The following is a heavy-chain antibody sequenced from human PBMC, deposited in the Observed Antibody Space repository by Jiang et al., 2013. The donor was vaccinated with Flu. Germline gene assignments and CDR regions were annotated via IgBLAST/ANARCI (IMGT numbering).Heavy chain of an antibody. CDR2: SIIRGST. D-gene: IGHD3-3*01. CDR1: GGSISSSYY. CDR3: ARHLLFGVVISWYFDY. J-gene: IGHJ4*02. Sequence: LTCAVSGGSISSSYYWGWIRQPQGRGWSGLGVSIIRGSTYYNPSLKSRVTISVDTSKNQFSLKLSSVTAADTAVYYCARHLLFGVVISWYFDYWGQGTLVTVSS. V-gene: IGHV4-39*01.